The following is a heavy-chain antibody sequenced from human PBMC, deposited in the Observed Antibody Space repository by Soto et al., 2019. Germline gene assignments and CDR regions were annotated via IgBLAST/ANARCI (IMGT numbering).Heavy chain of an antibody. CDR1: GFTFSSYA. Sequence: GGSLRLSCAASGFTFSSYAMSWVRQAPGKGLEWVSAISGSGGSTYYADSVKGRFTISRDNSKNTLYLQMNSLRAEDTAVYYCAKSIHYYDSSGYYYFDYWGQGTLVTVSS. J-gene: IGHJ4*02. D-gene: IGHD3-22*01. CDR2: ISGSGGST. CDR3: AKSIHYYDSSGYYYFDY. V-gene: IGHV3-23*01.